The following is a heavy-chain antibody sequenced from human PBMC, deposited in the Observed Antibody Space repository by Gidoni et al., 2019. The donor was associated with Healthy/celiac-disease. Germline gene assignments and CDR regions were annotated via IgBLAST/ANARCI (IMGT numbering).Heavy chain of an antibody. CDR1: GVTSRRHP. V-gene: IGHV3-23*01. Sequence: VQLLESGGGLVQPGGSTRLSCAASGVTSRRHPISWVRQAPGKGLECVSAISGSGGSTYYADSVKGRFTISRDNSKNTLYLQRNSLRAEDTAVYYCAKDLQVGDGYNCYYYYGMDVWGQGTTVTVSS. D-gene: IGHD5-12*01. CDR3: AKDLQVGDGYNCYYYYGMDV. J-gene: IGHJ6*02. CDR2: ISGSGGST.